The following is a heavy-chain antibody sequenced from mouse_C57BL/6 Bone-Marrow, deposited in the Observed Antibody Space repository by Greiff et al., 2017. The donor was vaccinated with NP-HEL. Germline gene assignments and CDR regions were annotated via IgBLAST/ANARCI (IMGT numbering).Heavy chain of an antibody. J-gene: IGHJ2*01. D-gene: IGHD1-1*01. V-gene: IGHV1-81*01. CDR1: GYTFPSYG. CDR2: IYPRSGNT. CDR3: SRRIYYGSSPYFDY. Sequence: VQRVESGAELARPGASVKLSCKASGYTFPSYGISWVKQRTGQGLEWIGEIYPRSGNTYYNEKFKGKATLTADKSSSTAYMELRSLTSEDSAVYFCSRRIYYGSSPYFDYWGQGTTLTVSS.